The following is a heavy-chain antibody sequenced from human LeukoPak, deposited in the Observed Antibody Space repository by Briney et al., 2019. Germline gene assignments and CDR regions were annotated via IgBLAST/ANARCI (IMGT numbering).Heavy chain of an antibody. D-gene: IGHD5-18*01. V-gene: IGHV3-53*01. J-gene: IGHJ4*02. CDR1: GFIVSSSY. CDR2: IYSSGST. CDR3: AKSKQYDGYSYGYI. Sequence: GGSLRLSCAGSGFIVSSSYTSWVRQAPGKGLEWVSAIYSSGSTDYADSVRGRFTISRDNSQNTVYLQMNSLRAEDTAVYYCAKSKQYDGYSYGYIWGQGTLVTVSS.